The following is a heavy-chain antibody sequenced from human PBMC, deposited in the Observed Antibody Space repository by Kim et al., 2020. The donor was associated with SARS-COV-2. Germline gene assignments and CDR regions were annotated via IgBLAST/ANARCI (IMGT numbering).Heavy chain of an antibody. D-gene: IGHD3-16*02. Sequence: SVKDRFTISRDNSKNTLYLQVNSLRAEDTTVYDCAKYGRDHLWGTYHLPDYWGQGTLVTVSS. J-gene: IGHJ4*02. CDR3: AKYGRDHLWGTYHLPDY. V-gene: IGHV3-30*02.